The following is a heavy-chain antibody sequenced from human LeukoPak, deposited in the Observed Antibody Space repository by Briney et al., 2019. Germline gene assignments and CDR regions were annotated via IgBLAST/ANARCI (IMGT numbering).Heavy chain of an antibody. J-gene: IGHJ4*02. D-gene: IGHD3-10*01. V-gene: IGHV3-30*18. CDR1: KFTFSNYG. CDR2: VSSDGGTK. Sequence: PGGSLRLSCTASKFTFSNYGMQWVRQAPGKGLEWVAVVSSDGGTKYYGDSVNGRSTISRANSTNTMYLQMDSLSAADTAVYYCAKEYDSGGYGATFDYWGQGTLATVSS. CDR3: AKEYDSGGYGATFDY.